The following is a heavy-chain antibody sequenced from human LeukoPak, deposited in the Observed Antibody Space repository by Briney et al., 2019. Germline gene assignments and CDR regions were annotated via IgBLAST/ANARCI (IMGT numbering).Heavy chain of an antibody. J-gene: IGHJ6*02. CDR3: ARDDDYGSPNYYYYGMDV. D-gene: IGHD4-17*01. CDR2: ISHDGSNK. Sequence: GGSLRLSCAASGFTFSSYAMHWVRQAPGKGLEWVAVISHDGSNKYYADSVKGRFTISRDNSKNTLYLQMNSLRAEDTAVYYCARDDDYGSPNYYYYGMDVWGQGTTVTVSS. V-gene: IGHV3-30-3*01. CDR1: GFTFSSYA.